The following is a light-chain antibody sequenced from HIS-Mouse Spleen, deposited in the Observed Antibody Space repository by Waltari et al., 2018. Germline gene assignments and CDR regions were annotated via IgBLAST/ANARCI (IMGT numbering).Light chain of an antibody. J-gene: IGLJ2*01. V-gene: IGLV2-14*03. CDR3: SSYTSSSTVV. CDR1: SSDLGGYNY. Sequence: QSALTQPASVSGSPGQSITISCTGTSSDLGGYNYVSWYQQHPSKAPKLMIYDVSNRPSGVSNRFSGSKSGNTASLTISGLQAEDEADYYCSSYTSSSTVVFGGGTKLTVL. CDR2: DVS.